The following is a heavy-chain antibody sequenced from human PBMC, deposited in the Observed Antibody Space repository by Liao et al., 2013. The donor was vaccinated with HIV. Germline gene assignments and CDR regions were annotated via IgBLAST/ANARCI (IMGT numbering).Heavy chain of an antibody. CDR2: HSRWRH. CDR3: TTKNFSDSPFDL. CDR1: GGSFSGYY. V-gene: IGHV4-34*12. J-gene: IGHJ2*01. D-gene: IGHD2-21*02. Sequence: QVQLRQWGAGLLKPSETLSLTCGVYGGSFSGYYWTWLRQPPGKGLQWSWGHHSRWRHHLQSRPLERRVTISIDTSNNQFLPDPEFCDRRGHGCLYCTTKNFSDSPFDLWGRGALVTVTS.